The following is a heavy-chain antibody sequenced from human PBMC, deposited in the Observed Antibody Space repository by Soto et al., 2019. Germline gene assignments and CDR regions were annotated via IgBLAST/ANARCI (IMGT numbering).Heavy chain of an antibody. D-gene: IGHD3-3*01. V-gene: IGHV1-58*02. J-gene: IGHJ6*03. CDR3: AAATRNYDFWSGYSFYYMDV. Sequence: ASVKVSCKASGFTFTSSAMQWVRQARGQRLEWIGWIVVGSGNTNYAQKFQERVTITRDMSTSTAYMELSSLRSEDTAVYYCAAATRNYDFWSGYSFYYMDVWGKGTTVTVSS. CDR1: GFTFTSSA. CDR2: IVVGSGNT.